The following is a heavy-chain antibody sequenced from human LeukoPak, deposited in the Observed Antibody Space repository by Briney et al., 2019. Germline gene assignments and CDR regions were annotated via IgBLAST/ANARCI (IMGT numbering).Heavy chain of an antibody. J-gene: IGHJ4*02. Sequence: ASVKVSCKVSGYTLTELSMHWVRQAPGKGLEWMGGFDPEDGETIYAQKFQGRVTMTEDTSTDTAYMELSSLRSEDTGVYYCATGQRGVIDLFDYWGQGTLVSVSS. CDR3: ATGQRGVIDLFDY. CDR1: GYTLTELS. V-gene: IGHV1-24*01. D-gene: IGHD3-10*01. CDR2: FDPEDGET.